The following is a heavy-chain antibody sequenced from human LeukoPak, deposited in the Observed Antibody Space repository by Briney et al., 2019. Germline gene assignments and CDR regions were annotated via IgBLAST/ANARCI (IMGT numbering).Heavy chain of an antibody. CDR3: ATENYDFWSGYGTYYMDV. CDR1: GGTFSSYA. CDR2: IIPIFGTA. Sequence: SVKVSCKASGGTFSSYAISWVRQAPGQGLEWMGGIIPIFGTANYAQKFQGRVTITADESTSTACMELSSLRSEDTAVYYCATENYDFWSGYGTYYMDVWGKGTTVTVSS. D-gene: IGHD3-3*01. V-gene: IGHV1-69*01. J-gene: IGHJ6*03.